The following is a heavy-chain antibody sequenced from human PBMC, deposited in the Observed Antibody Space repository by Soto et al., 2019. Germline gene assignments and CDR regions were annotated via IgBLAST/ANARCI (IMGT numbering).Heavy chain of an antibody. J-gene: IGHJ5*02. D-gene: IGHD1-1*01. CDR2: ISYRGTT. CDR1: GGSINSVAYH. V-gene: IGHV4-31*03. CDR3: ARMSATGTRWFDP. Sequence: QVQLQESGPRLVKPSQDLSLTCTVSGGSINSVAYHWSWVRQHPGKGLEWIGAISYRGTTYSNPSLQSRMTMSVDPSKTQLSLKLSSVTAADTAVYYCARMSATGTRWFDPWGPGTLVTVSS.